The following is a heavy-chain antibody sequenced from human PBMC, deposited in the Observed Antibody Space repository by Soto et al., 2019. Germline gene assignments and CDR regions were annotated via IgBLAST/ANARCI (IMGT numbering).Heavy chain of an antibody. CDR1: GFTFSSYA. Sequence: DVQLLESGGGLVQPEGSLRLSCAASGFTFSSYAMGWVRQGPGKGLEWVAVVSIGGSTHYADSVRGRFTISRDNSKNTLSLQMNSLTADDTAVYLCAKRRGAGGHFAYWGQGALVTVSS. D-gene: IGHD2-15*01. CDR3: AKRRGAGGHFAY. CDR2: VSIGGST. J-gene: IGHJ4*02. V-gene: IGHV3-23*01.